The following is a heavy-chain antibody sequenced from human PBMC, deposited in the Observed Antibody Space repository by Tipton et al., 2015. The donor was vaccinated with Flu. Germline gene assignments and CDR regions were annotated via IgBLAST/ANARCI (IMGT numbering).Heavy chain of an antibody. CDR3: AKEGVETIFGVANGSGY. D-gene: IGHD3-3*01. CDR2: ISGSGGST. CDR1: GFTFSSYA. Sequence: SLRLSCAASGFTFSSYAMSWVRQAPGKGLEWVSAISGSGGSTYYADSVKGRFTISRDNSKNTLYLQMNSLRAEDTAVYYCAKEGVETIFGVANGSGYWGQGTLVTVSS. J-gene: IGHJ4*02. V-gene: IGHV3-23*01.